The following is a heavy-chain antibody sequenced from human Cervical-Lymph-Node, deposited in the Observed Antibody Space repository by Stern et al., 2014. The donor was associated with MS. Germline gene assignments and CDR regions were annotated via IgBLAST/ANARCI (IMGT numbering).Heavy chain of an antibody. D-gene: IGHD3-3*01. CDR1: GGSISSGNYY. CDR3: ARGSREVLLPRFYFDY. CDR2: IYHSGIT. V-gene: IGHV4-31*03. Sequence: VQLEESGPGLVKPSQTLSLTCTVSGGSISSGNYYWSWIRQHPGKGLEWIGSIYHSGITYYNPPLKSRVTTSIDTSKNQFSLKLSSVTAADTAVYYCARGSREVLLPRFYFDYWGQGTLVTVSS. J-gene: IGHJ4*02.